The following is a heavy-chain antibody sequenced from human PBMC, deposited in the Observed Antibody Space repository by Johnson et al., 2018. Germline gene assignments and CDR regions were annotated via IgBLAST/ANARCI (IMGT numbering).Heavy chain of an antibody. CDR2: IYYSGST. V-gene: IGHV4-59*01. CDR3: AGVGGDWSYYYYDYMDV. D-gene: IGHD2-21*02. Sequence: QVQLQESGPGLVKPSETLSLTCTVSGGSISSYYWSWIRQPPGKGLEWIGYIYYSGSTNYNPSLKSRVTISVDTSKNQFSLKLSSVTAAAAAVYYCAGVGGDWSYYYYDYMDVWGKGTTVTVSS. J-gene: IGHJ6*03. CDR1: GGSISSYY.